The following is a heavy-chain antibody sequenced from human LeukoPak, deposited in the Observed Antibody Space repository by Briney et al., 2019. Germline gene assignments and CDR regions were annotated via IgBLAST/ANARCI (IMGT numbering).Heavy chain of an antibody. CDR3: ARGQSTSSGMDV. CDR1: GFTFSSYG. CDR2: IWYDGSNK. V-gene: IGHV3-33*01. J-gene: IGHJ6*02. D-gene: IGHD2-2*01. Sequence: GGSLRLSCAASGFTFSSYGMHWVRQAPGKGLEWVAVIWYDGSNKYYADSVKGRFTISRDNSKNTLYLQMNSLRAEDTAVYYCARGQSTSSGMDVWGQGTTVTVSS.